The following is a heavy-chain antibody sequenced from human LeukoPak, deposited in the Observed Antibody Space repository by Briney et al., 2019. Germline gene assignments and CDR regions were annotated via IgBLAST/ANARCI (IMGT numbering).Heavy chain of an antibody. CDR1: GFSFSSYG. CDR3: AKDGGLLWFGELPRTFYYMDV. V-gene: IGHV3-23*01. D-gene: IGHD3-10*01. CDR2: ISGSGGST. J-gene: IGHJ6*03. Sequence: GGTLRLSCAASGFSFSSYGMSWVRQAPGKGLEWVSGISGSGGSTNYADSVKGRFTISRDNSKNTLYLQMNSLRAEDTAVYYCAKDGGLLWFGELPRTFYYMDVWGKGTTVTVSS.